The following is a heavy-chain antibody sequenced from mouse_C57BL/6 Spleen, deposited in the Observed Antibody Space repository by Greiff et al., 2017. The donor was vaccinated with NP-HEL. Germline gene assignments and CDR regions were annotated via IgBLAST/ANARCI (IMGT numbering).Heavy chain of an antibody. V-gene: IGHV1-69*01. D-gene: IGHD2-1*01. Sequence: QVQLQQPGAELVMPGASVKLSCKASGYTFTSYWMHWVKQRPGQGLEWIGEIDPSDSYTNYNQKFKGKSTLTVDKSSSTAYMQLSSLTSEDSAVYYCARQGNYEGRMDYWGQGTSVTVSS. CDR1: GYTFTSYW. J-gene: IGHJ4*01. CDR2: IDPSDSYT. CDR3: ARQGNYEGRMDY.